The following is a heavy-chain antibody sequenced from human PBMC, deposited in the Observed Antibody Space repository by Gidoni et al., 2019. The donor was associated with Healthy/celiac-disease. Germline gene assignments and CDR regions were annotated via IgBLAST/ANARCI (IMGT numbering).Heavy chain of an antibody. J-gene: IGHJ4*02. CDR2: ISSSSSTI. Sequence: EVQLVESGGGLVQPGGALRLSWAASGFPFRSYSMNWFRQAPGKGLEWVSYISSSSSTIYYADSVKCRFTISIDNAKNSLYLQMNSLRAEDTAVYYCARGFLLYCSSTSCPPGDYWGQGTLVTVSS. CDR1: GFPFRSYS. D-gene: IGHD2-2*01. V-gene: IGHV3-48*04. CDR3: ARGFLLYCSSTSCPPGDY.